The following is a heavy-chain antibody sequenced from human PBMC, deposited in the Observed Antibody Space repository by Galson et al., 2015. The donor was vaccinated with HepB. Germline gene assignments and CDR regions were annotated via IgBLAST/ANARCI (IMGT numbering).Heavy chain of an antibody. D-gene: IGHD5/OR15-5a*01. CDR1: GDSVSRNTAS. V-gene: IGHV6-1*01. CDR3: ARGRLGIEVSLFDP. J-gene: IGHJ5*02. Sequence: CAISGDSVSRNTASRNWIRQSPSRGLEWLGRTYYRTEWYSDSAVSVRSRITVNADTSKNQFSLQLNSVTPEDTAVYYCARGRLGIEVSLFDPWGQGSLVIVSS. CDR2: TYYRTEWYS.